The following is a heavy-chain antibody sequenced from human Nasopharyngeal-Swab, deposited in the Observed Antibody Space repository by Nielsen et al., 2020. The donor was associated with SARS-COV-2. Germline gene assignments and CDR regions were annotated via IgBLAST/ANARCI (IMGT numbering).Heavy chain of an antibody. Sequence: VRQAPGKGLEWVAVISYDGSNKYYADSVKGRFTISRDNSKNTLYLQMNSLRAEDTAVCYCARGRTTVVTGDAFDIWGQGTMVTVSS. CDR2: ISYDGSNK. J-gene: IGHJ3*02. D-gene: IGHD4-23*01. V-gene: IGHV3-30-3*01. CDR3: ARGRTTVVTGDAFDI.